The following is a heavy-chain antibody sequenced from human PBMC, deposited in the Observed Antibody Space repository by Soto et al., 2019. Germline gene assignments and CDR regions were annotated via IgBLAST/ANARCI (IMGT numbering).Heavy chain of an antibody. CDR3: AQAISRERQIDF. CDR1: GFTFSNYA. V-gene: IGHV3-23*01. Sequence: VQLLESGGDLVQPGESLRLSCAASGFTFSNYAMGWVRQAPGKGLEWVSTISSTADGTDYADSVKGRFTISRDNFKNTLYLQMNSLRAEDTAVYYCAQAISRERQIDFWGQGTLVTVSS. D-gene: IGHD1-26*01. J-gene: IGHJ4*02. CDR2: ISSTADGT.